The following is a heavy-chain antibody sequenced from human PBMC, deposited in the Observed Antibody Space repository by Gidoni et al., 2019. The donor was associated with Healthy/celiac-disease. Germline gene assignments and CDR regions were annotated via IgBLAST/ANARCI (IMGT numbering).Heavy chain of an antibody. J-gene: IGHJ6*02. Sequence: QAQLQQWGAGLLKPSETLSLTCAVYGGSFSGYYWSWIRQPPGKGLEWIGEINHSGSTNYNPSLKSRVTISVDTSKNQFSLKLSSVTAADTAVYYCARGGRKFSYSSTYYYYYGMDVWGQGTTVTVSS. CDR2: INHSGST. V-gene: IGHV4-34*01. D-gene: IGHD6-13*01. CDR3: ARGGRKFSYSSTYYYYYGMDV. CDR1: GGSFSGYY.